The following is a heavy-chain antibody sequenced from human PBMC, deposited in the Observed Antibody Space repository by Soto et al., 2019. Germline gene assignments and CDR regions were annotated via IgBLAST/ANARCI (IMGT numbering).Heavy chain of an antibody. J-gene: IGHJ4*02. D-gene: IGHD1-26*01. V-gene: IGHV3-9*01. CDR2: ISWNSGSI. CDR1: GFTVDDYA. Sequence: PAGSLGLSCAASGFTVDDYAMHWVRQAPGKGLEWVLGISWNSGSIGYADSVKSVFTISRDNAKNSLYLQMNSLRAEVTALYYCAKDAAPSIVGATNFDYWGQGTVVTVSS. CDR3: AKDAAPSIVGATNFDY.